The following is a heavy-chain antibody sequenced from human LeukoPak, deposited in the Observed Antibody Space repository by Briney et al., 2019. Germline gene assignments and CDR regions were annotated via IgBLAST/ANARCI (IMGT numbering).Heavy chain of an antibody. CDR3: ARDSSSSSSYFDY. CDR2: ISGSGHNT. CDR1: GFTFNNYA. V-gene: IGHV3-23*01. J-gene: IGHJ4*02. Sequence: GGSLRLACAASGFTFNNYAMYWVRQAPGKGLEWISGISGSGHNTYYADSVKGRFTISRDNSKNTLYLQMNSLRPEDTAVYYCARDSSSSSSYFDYWGQGTLVTVSS. D-gene: IGHD6-13*01.